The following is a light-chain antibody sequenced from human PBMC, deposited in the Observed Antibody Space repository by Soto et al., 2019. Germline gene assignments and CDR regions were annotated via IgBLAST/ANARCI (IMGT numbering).Light chain of an antibody. CDR3: HSYDSSLSGSV. CDR1: SSNIGAGYD. CDR2: GNS. Sequence: QSVLTQPPSVSGAPGQRVTISCTGSSSNIGAGYDVHWYQHLPGTGPKLLIYGNSNRPSGVPDRFSGSKSGTSASLAITGLQAEDEADYYCHSYDSSLSGSVFGGGTKLTVL. V-gene: IGLV1-40*01. J-gene: IGLJ2*01.